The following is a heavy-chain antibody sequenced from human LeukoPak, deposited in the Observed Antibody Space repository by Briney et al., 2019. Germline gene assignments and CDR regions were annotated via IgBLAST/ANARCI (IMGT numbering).Heavy chain of an antibody. CDR1: GYTFTSYG. J-gene: IGHJ3*02. CDR3: ARDPHRRALAMAFDI. V-gene: IGHV1-18*01. Sequence: ASVKVSCKASGYTFTSYGISWVRQAPGQGLEWMGWISAYNGNTNYAQKLQGRVTMTTDTSTSTAYMELRSLRSDDTAVYYCARDPHRRALAMAFDIWGQGTMVTVSS. CDR2: ISAYNGNT. D-gene: IGHD1-26*01.